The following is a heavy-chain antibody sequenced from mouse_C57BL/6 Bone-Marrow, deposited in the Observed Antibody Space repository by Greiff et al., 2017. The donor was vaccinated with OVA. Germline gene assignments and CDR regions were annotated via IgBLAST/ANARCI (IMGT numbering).Heavy chain of an antibody. V-gene: IGHV5-12*01. CDR2: ISNGGGST. CDR3: ARQGPFRYFDV. Sequence: EVHLVESGGGLVQPGGSLKLSCAASGFTFSDYYMYWVRQTPEKRLEWVAYISNGGGSTYYPDTVKGRFTISRDNAKNTLYLQMSRLKSEDTAMYYCARQGPFRYFDVWGTGTTVTVSS. CDR1: GFTFSDYY. J-gene: IGHJ1*03.